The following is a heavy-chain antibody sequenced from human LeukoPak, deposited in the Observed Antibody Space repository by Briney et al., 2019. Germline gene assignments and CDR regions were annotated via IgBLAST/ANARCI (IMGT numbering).Heavy chain of an antibody. Sequence: GGSLRLSCAASGFPFSSYWMHWVRQVPGKGLLWVSRINSDGSATIYADSVRGRFTISRDNAKNTLYLQMSDLRVDDTAVYHCASDSPYYGMDVWGQGTTVTVSS. J-gene: IGHJ6*02. CDR3: ASDSPYYGMDV. CDR2: INSDGSAT. V-gene: IGHV3-74*01. CDR1: GFPFSSYW.